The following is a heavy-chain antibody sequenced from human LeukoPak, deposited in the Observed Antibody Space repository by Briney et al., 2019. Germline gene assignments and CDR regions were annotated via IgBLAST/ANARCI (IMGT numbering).Heavy chain of an antibody. CDR3: ARDGGDVDTAMVGAFDI. Sequence: GGSLRLSCAASGFTFSSYAMHWVRQAPGKGLEWVAVISYDGSNKYYADSVKGRFTISRDNSKNTLYLQMNSLRAEDTAVYYCARDGGDVDTAMVGAFDIWGQGTMVTVSS. CDR2: ISYDGSNK. V-gene: IGHV3-30*14. CDR1: GFTFSSYA. J-gene: IGHJ3*02. D-gene: IGHD5-18*01.